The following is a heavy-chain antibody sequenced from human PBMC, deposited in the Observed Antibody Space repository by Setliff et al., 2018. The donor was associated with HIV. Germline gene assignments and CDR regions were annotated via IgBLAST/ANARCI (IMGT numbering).Heavy chain of an antibody. CDR2: IHYGGGT. J-gene: IGHJ6*03. CDR3: ARAVIRGEDRGMWTKLWSAPNHMDV. Sequence: SETLSLTCSISGGSISNYYWVWIRQSPGKGLEWIGHIHYGGGTYYNPSLESRVSISRDTSKNQFSLNLRDVTAGDTALYYCARAVIRGEDRGMWTKLWSAPNHMDVWGKGITVTVSS. D-gene: IGHD3-10*01. CDR1: GGSISNYY. V-gene: IGHV4-59*01.